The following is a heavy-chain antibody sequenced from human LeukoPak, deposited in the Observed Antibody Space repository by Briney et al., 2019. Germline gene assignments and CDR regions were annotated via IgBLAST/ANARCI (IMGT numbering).Heavy chain of an antibody. CDR1: GGSISSSNYF. J-gene: IGHJ4*02. V-gene: IGHV4-39*01. Sequence: SETLSLTCTVSGGSISSSNYFWVWIRQPPGKGLEWIGSSYYSGNTYYNPSLKGRVTISVDTSKNHFSLDLRSVMAADTAVYYCARHGNVVVVPAAKGFDYWGQGTQVTVSS. CDR3: ARHGNVVVVPAAKGFDY. D-gene: IGHD2-2*01. CDR2: SYYSGNT.